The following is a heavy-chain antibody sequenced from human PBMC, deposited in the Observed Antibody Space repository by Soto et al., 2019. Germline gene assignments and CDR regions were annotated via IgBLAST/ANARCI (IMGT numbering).Heavy chain of an antibody. D-gene: IGHD3-3*01. CDR2: ISSSGSTI. CDR3: ARDYDFWSCYSHAFGI. V-gene: IGHV3-11*01. J-gene: IGHJ3*02. CDR1: GFTFSDYY. Sequence: QVQLVESGGGLVKPGGSLRLSCAASGFTFSDYYMSWIRQAPGKGLEWVSYISSSGSTIYYADSVKGLFTISRDNAKNSLYLQMNSLRAEDTAVYYCARDYDFWSCYSHAFGIWGQGTMVNVSS.